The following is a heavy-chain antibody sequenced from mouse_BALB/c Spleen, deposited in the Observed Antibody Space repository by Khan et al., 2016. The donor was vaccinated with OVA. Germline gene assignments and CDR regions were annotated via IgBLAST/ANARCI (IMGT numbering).Heavy chain of an antibody. CDR2: IIYTGYT. CDR1: GDSITSGY. J-gene: IGHJ3*01. D-gene: IGHD2-12*01. V-gene: IGHV3-8*02. Sequence: VQLKESGPSLVKPSQTLSLTCSVTGDSITSGYWNWIRKFPGNKLEYMGYIIYTGYTYYNPSLKSRISITRHTSKNQSYLQLSSVTDEDTATSYGARSTYRYAFVYWGQGTLVTVSA. CDR3: ARSTYRYAFVY.